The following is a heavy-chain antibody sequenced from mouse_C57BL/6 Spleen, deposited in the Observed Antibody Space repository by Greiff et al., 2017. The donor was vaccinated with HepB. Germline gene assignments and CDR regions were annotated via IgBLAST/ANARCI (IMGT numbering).Heavy chain of an antibody. V-gene: IGHV1-18*01. D-gene: IGHD1-1*01. CDR2: INPNNGGT. J-gene: IGHJ2*01. CDR1: GYTFTDYN. Sequence: VQLQQSGPELVKPGASVKIPCKASGYTFTDYNMDWVKQSHGKSLEWIGDINPNNGGTIYNQKFKGKATLTVDKSSSTAYMELRSLTSEDTAVYYCARSLYYYGSSHGHYFDYWGQGTTLTVSS. CDR3: ARSLYYYGSSHGHYFDY.